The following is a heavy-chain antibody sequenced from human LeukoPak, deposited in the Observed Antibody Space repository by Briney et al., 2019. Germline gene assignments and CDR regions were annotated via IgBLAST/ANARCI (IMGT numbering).Heavy chain of an antibody. CDR2: IYYSGST. Sequence: SETLSLTCSVSGGSISSYYWSWIRQPPGKGLEWIGYIYYSGSTNYNPSLKSRVTISVDTSKNQFSLKLSSVTAADTAVYYCARTSRGVTDYWGQGTLVTVSS. V-gene: IGHV4-59*01. J-gene: IGHJ4*02. CDR1: GGSISSYY. D-gene: IGHD3-10*01. CDR3: ARTSRGVTDY.